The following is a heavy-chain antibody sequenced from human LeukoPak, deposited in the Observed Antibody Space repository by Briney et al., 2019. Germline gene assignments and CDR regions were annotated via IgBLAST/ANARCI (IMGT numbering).Heavy chain of an antibody. CDR3: ARGGYTYGYWGGYYYYYYMDV. Sequence: PSETLSLTCTVSGGSISSYYWSWIRQPPGKGLEWIGYIYYSGSTNYNPSLKSRVTISLDTSKNQFSLKLSCVTAAHTALYYCARGGYTYGYWGGYYYYYYMDVWGKGTTVTISS. CDR1: GGSISSYY. J-gene: IGHJ6*03. CDR2: IYYSGST. D-gene: IGHD5-18*01. V-gene: IGHV4-59*01.